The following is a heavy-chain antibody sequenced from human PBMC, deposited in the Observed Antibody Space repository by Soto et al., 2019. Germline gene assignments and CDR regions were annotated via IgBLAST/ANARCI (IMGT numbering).Heavy chain of an antibody. CDR3: AREGTDIVVVPAAPYGMDV. CDR1: GGTFSSYA. J-gene: IGHJ6*02. D-gene: IGHD2-2*01. Sequence: ASVKVSCKASGGTFSSYAISWVRQAPGQGLEWMGGIIPIFGTANYAQKFQGRVTITADESTSTAYMELSSLRSEDTAVYYCAREGTDIVVVPAAPYGMDVWGQGTTVTAP. CDR2: IIPIFGTA. V-gene: IGHV1-69*13.